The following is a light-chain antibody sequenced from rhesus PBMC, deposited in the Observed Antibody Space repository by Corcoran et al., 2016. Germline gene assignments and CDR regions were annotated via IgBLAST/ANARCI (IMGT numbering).Light chain of an antibody. Sequence: ETVVTQSPATLSLSPGERATLSCRASQRVGSYLAWYQQKPGQAPRRLIYSASSRATGLPDRVSGSGSGTDVQLTISSLEPEDVGVYYCQQSSNLWTFGQGTKVEIK. CDR2: SAS. CDR1: QRVGSY. J-gene: IGKJ1*01. V-gene: IGKV3-24*04. CDR3: QQSSNLWT.